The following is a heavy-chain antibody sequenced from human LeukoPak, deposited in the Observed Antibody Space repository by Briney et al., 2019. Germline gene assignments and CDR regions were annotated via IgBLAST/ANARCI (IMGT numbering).Heavy chain of an antibody. D-gene: IGHD2-2*01. J-gene: IGHJ2*01. V-gene: IGHV4-59*12. CDR3: ARGQYHLLYWYFDL. Sequence: SETLSLTCTVSGGSISSYYWSWIRQPPGKGLEWIGYIYYSGSTNYNPSLKSRVTMSVDTSKNQFSLKLSSVTAADTAVYYCARGQYHLLYWYFDLWGRDTLVTVSS. CDR1: GGSISSYY. CDR2: IYYSGST.